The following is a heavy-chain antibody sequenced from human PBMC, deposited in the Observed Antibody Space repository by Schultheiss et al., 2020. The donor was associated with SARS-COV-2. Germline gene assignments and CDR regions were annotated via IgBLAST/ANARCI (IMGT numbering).Heavy chain of an antibody. CDR1: GFSFSDYC. Sequence: GGSLRLSCAAPGFSFSDYCMSCIRQAPGKGLEWVSYISRSGSTIYYADSVKGRFTISRDNAKNSLYLQMNSLRAEDTAVYYCAREKDIVVVVAGYGMDVWGQGTTVTVSS. D-gene: IGHD2-15*01. V-gene: IGHV3-11*01. J-gene: IGHJ6*02. CDR2: ISRSGSTI. CDR3: AREKDIVVVVAGYGMDV.